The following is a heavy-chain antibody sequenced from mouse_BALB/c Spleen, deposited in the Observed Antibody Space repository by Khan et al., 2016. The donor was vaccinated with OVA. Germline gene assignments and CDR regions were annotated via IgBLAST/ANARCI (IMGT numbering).Heavy chain of an antibody. D-gene: IGHD2-14*01. CDR2: INPNNENP. Sequence: VQLQQSGPDLVKPGASVKISCKASGYSFPAYYMNWVKLSHGKSIECIGRINPNNENPNYNQKFKGKALLTVDTSSSTAYMELRSLTSENSAVYFCARGYDFFAYWGQGTLVSVSA. CDR1: GYSFPAYY. J-gene: IGHJ3*01. CDR3: ARGYDFFAY. V-gene: IGHV1-26*01.